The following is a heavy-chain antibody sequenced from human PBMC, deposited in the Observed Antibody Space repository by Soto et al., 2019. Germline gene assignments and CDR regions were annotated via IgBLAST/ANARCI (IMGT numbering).Heavy chain of an antibody. Sequence: SVKVSCKASGGTFSSYAISWVRQAPGQGLEWMGGIIPIFGTANYAQKFQGRVTITADESTSTAYMELSSLRSEDTAVYYCARDGDTAIVYYYYGMDVWGQGTTVTAP. J-gene: IGHJ6*02. CDR2: IIPIFGTA. CDR3: ARDGDTAIVYYYYGMDV. CDR1: GGTFSSYA. V-gene: IGHV1-69*13. D-gene: IGHD5-18*01.